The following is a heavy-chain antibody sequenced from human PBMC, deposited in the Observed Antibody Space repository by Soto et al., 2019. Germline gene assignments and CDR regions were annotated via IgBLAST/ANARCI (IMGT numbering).Heavy chain of an antibody. V-gene: IGHV1-2*04. D-gene: IGHD3-3*01. CDR1: GYTFTGYY. CDR3: ARGPPITIFGVVIIRGGRPYFDY. J-gene: IGHJ4*02. Sequence: EASVKVSCKASGYTFTGYYMHWVRQAPGQGLEWMGWINPNSGGTNYAQKFQGWVTMTRDTSISTAYMELSRLRSDDTAVYYCARGPPITIFGVVIIRGGRPYFDYWGQGTLVTVSS. CDR2: INPNSGGT.